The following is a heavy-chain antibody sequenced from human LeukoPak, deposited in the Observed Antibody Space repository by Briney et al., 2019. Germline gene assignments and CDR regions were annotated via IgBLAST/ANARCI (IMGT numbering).Heavy chain of an antibody. J-gene: IGHJ6*02. CDR3: ARDNDISRGFYYAMDV. CDR2: IYYSGST. V-gene: IGHV4-59*01. Sequence: PSETLSLTCTVSGGSISSYYWSWIRQPPGKGLEWIGYIYYSGSTNYNPSLKSRVTISVDTSKNQFSLKLSSVTAVDTAVYYCARDNDISRGFYYAMDVWGQGTTVIVSS. CDR1: GGSISSYY. D-gene: IGHD3-9*01.